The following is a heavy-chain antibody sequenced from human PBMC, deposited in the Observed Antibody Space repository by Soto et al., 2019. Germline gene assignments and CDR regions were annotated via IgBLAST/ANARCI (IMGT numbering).Heavy chain of an antibody. CDR3: ARVACSSPSGYAGNDY. D-gene: IGHD2-2*01. CDR2: IIPIFGTA. V-gene: IGHV1-69*13. CDR1: GGTFSSYA. J-gene: IGHJ4*02. Sequence: GASVKVSCKASGGTFSSYAISWVRQAPGQGLEWMGGIIPIFGTANYAQKFQGRVTITADESTSTAYMELSSLRSEDHAVYYFARVACSSPSGYAGNDYGGKGTLVPVSS.